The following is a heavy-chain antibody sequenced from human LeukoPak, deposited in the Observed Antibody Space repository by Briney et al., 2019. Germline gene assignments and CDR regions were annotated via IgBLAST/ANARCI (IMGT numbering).Heavy chain of an antibody. D-gene: IGHD5-18*01. CDR1: GFTFRTYA. V-gene: IGHV3-23*01. CDR3: AKDLTAVGAGGFDL. J-gene: IGHJ3*01. Sequence: GVSLRPSCAASGFTFRTYAMSWVRQSPGEGLEWLSSIADSGDTTHYSDSVKGRFTISRHNSQNMLYLQMNSLRAEDTALYYCAKDLTAVGAGGFDLWGQGTMVTVFS. CDR2: IADSGDTT.